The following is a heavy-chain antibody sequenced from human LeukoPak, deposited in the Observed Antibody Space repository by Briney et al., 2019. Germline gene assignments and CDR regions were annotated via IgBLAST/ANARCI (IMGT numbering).Heavy chain of an antibody. D-gene: IGHD4-23*01. V-gene: IGHV3-72*01. CDR3: ARERDYGGNSIRTYYFDY. CDR2: TRNKANRYTT. CDR1: GFTVSTTY. J-gene: IGHJ4*02. Sequence: PGGSLRLSCAASGFTVSTTYMDWVRQAPGKGLEWVGRTRNKANRYTTEYAASVKGRFTISRDDSKNSLYLQMNSLKTEDTAVYYCARERDYGGNSIRTYYFDYWGQGTLVTVSS.